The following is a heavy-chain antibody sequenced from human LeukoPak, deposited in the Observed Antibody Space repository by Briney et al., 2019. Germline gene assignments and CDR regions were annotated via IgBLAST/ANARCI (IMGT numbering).Heavy chain of an antibody. D-gene: IGHD2-2*01. CDR3: ARMGYCSSTSCYPTYYFDY. CDR1: GGSISSGGYY. CDR2: IYTSGST. Sequence: PSETLSLTCTVSGGSISSGGYYWSWIRQPAGKGLEWIVRIYTSGSTNYNPSLKSRVTMSVDTSKNQFSLKLSSVTAADTAVYYCARMGYCSSTSCYPTYYFDYWGQGTLVTVSS. V-gene: IGHV4-61*02. J-gene: IGHJ4*02.